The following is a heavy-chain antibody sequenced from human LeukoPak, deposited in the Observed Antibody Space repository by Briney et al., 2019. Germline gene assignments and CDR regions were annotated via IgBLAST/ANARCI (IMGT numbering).Heavy chain of an antibody. D-gene: IGHD3-10*01. V-gene: IGHV3-23*01. CDR3: AIGSGSYYTPVPFDY. J-gene: IGHJ4*02. CDR1: GFTFNGYG. Sequence: GGSLRLSCAASGFTFNGYGMNWVRQAPGKGLEWVSAISGSGGSTYYADSVKGRFTISRDNSKNTLYLQMNSLRAEDTAIYYCAIGSGSYYTPVPFDYWGQGTLVTVSS. CDR2: ISGSGGST.